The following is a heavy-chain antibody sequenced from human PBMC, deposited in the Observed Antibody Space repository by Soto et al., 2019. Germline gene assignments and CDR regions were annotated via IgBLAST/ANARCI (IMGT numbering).Heavy chain of an antibody. J-gene: IGHJ6*02. CDR2: IDPSDSYT. V-gene: IGHV5-10-1*01. CDR3: ARHQLGSPVVPAGEV. CDR1: GYSFTSYW. Sequence: PGASVKISGKGSGYSFTSYWISWVRQMPGKGLEWMGRIDPSDSYTNYSPSFQGHVTISADKSISTAYLQWSSLKASDTAMYYCARHQLGSPVVPAGEVWGHATTVTVXS. D-gene: IGHD2-2*01.